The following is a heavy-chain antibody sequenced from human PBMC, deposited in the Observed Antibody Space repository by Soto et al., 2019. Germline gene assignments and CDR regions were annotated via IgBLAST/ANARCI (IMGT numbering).Heavy chain of an antibody. CDR3: ARSIVVVTAADY. V-gene: IGHV1-3*01. D-gene: IGHD2-21*02. J-gene: IGHJ4*02. Sequence: DSVKVSCKASGYTFTSYAMHWVRQAPGQRLEWMGWINAGNGNTKYSQKFQGRVTITRDTSASTAYMELSSLRSEDTAVYYCARSIVVVTAADYSGQGTLDIVSS. CDR1: GYTFTSYA. CDR2: INAGNGNT.